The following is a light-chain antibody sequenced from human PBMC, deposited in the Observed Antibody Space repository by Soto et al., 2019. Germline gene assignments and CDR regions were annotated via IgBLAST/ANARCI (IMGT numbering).Light chain of an antibody. CDR3: QQYYSTPPLT. CDR2: WAS. V-gene: IGKV4-1*01. CDR1: QIVLYSSNNKNY. Sequence: DIVLTQSPYSLAVYLGESATINFKSGQIVLYSSNNKNYLAWYQKKPGQPPKLLIYWASTRESGVPDRFSGSGSGTDFTLTISSLQAEDVAVYYCQQYYSTPPLTFGRGTKLDIK. J-gene: IGKJ4*01.